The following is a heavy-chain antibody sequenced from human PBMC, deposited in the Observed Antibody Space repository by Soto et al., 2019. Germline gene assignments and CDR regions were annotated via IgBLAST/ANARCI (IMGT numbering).Heavy chain of an antibody. D-gene: IGHD2-15*01. CDR1: GYTFTGYY. V-gene: IGHV1-2*02. Sequence: ASVKVSCKASGYTFTGYYMHWVRQAPGQGLEWMGWINPNSGGTNNAQKLQGRVTMTTDTSTSTAYMELRSLRSDDTAVYYCARDGLLVSLGYCSGGSCYSDYWGQGTLVTVSS. CDR3: ARDGLLVSLGYCSGGSCYSDY. CDR2: INPNSGGT. J-gene: IGHJ4*02.